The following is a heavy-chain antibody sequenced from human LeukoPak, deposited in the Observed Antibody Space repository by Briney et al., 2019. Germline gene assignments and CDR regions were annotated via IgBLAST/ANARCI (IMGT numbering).Heavy chain of an antibody. Sequence: GGSLRLSCAASGFTFSSYRMNWVRQAPGKGLEWVSAISGSGGSTYYADSVKGRFTISRDNSKNTLYLQMNSLRAEDTAVYYCAKVSYHYYGSGSYVLDYWGQGTLVTVSS. D-gene: IGHD3-10*01. J-gene: IGHJ4*02. CDR3: AKVSYHYYGSGSYVLDY. CDR1: GFTFSSYR. CDR2: ISGSGGST. V-gene: IGHV3-23*01.